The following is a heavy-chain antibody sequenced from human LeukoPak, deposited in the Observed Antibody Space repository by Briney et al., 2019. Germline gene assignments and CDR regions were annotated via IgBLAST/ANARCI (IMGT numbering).Heavy chain of an antibody. CDR1: GGSISSSSCY. J-gene: IGHJ4*02. CDR2: IYYSGST. Sequence: SETLSLTCTVSGGSISSSSCYWGWIRQPPGKGLEWIGSIYYSGSTYYNPSLKSRVTISVDTSKNQFSLKLSSVTAADTAVYYCARVFTMVRGVFDYWGQGTLVTVSS. D-gene: IGHD3-10*01. V-gene: IGHV4-39*07. CDR3: ARVFTMVRGVFDY.